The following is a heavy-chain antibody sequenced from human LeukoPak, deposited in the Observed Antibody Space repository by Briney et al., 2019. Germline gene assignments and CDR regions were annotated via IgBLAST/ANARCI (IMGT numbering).Heavy chain of an antibody. D-gene: IGHD2-15*01. CDR3: ASSYCSGGSCYEPSMDV. CDR1: GGSISSGGYY. J-gene: IGHJ6*02. CDR2: IYYSGST. Sequence: SETLSLTCTVSGGSISSGGYYWSWIRQHPGKGLEWIGYIYYSGSTYYNPSLKSRVTISVDTSKNQFSLKLSSVTAADTAVYYCASSYCSGGSCYEPSMDVWGQGTTVTVSS. V-gene: IGHV4-31*03.